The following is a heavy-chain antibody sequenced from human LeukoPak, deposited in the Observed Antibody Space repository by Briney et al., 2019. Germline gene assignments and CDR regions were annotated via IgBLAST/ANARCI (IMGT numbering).Heavy chain of an antibody. CDR1: GFTFSSYW. D-gene: IGHD6-19*01. V-gene: IGHV3-9*01. J-gene: IGHJ4*02. Sequence: GGSLRLSCAASGFTFSSYWMHWVRQAPGKGLEWVSGISWKSGSIGYADSVKGRFTISRDNAKNSLYLQMNSLRAEDTALYYCAKLGYSSGWYVGYFDYWGQGTLVTVSS. CDR3: AKLGYSSGWYVGYFDY. CDR2: ISWKSGSI.